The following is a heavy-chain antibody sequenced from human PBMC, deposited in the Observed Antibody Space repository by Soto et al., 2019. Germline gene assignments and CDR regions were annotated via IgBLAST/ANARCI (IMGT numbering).Heavy chain of an antibody. D-gene: IGHD6-6*01. V-gene: IGHV1-69*12. Sequence: QVQLVQSGAEVKKPGSSVKVSCKASGGTFSSYAISWVRQAPGQGLEWMGGIIPIFGTANYAQKFQGRVMSTANESTRPAYMELSSLRSEDTAVYYCASQQLGPSYYYGMDFWGQGTTVTVSS. CDR1: GGTFSSYA. CDR3: ASQQLGPSYYYGMDF. CDR2: IIPIFGTA. J-gene: IGHJ6*02.